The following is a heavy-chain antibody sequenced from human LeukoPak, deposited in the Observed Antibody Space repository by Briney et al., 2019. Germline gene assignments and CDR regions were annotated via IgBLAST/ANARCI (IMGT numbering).Heavy chain of an antibody. D-gene: IGHD4-17*01. J-gene: IGHJ4*02. Sequence: SGTLTLTCAISGGSISSSNWWTWVRQPPGKGLEWVGEIYLRGNTNYNPSLESRVTISVDESKTQLSLRLESVTAADTAVYYCARGTITTVTDSWGPGTLVTVSS. CDR1: GGSISSSNW. CDR2: IYLRGNT. CDR3: ARGTITTVTDS. V-gene: IGHV4-4*02.